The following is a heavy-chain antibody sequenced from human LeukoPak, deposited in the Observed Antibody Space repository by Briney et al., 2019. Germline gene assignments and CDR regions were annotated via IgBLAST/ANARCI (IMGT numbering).Heavy chain of an antibody. CDR3: ARTRSHPWYFDL. V-gene: IGHV4-59*01. J-gene: IGHJ2*01. CDR1: GGSISSYY. CDR2: IYYSGST. D-gene: IGHD3-10*01. Sequence: SETLSLTCTVSGGSISSYYWSWIRQPPGKGLEWIGYIYYSGSTNYNPSLKSRVTISVDTSKNQFSLKLSSVTAADTAVYHCARTRSHPWYFDLWGRGNLVTVSS.